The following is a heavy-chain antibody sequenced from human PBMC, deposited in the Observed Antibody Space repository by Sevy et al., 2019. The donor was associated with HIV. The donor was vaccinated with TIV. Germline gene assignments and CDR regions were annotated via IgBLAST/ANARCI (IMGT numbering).Heavy chain of an antibody. V-gene: IGHV4-59*12. CDR3: SRGAYCGSTSCFVYAFDI. Sequence: SETLSLTSIVSNGSISSYYWSWIRQPPGKGLEWIGNVYYSGSTNYNPSLKSRVTISVDTSKNQFSFMLSSVTAADTAVFYCSRGAYCGSTSCFVYAFDIWGQGTMVTVSS. D-gene: IGHD2-2*01. CDR2: VYYSGST. CDR1: NGSISSYY. J-gene: IGHJ3*02.